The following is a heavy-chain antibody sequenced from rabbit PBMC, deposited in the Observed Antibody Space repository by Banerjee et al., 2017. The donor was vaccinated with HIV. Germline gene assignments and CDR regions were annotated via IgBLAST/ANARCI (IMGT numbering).Heavy chain of an antibody. CDR2: MYTDPGTT. J-gene: IGHJ6*01. Sequence: QEQLVESGGGLVQPEGSLTLTCTASGFDFNDYYYMCWVRQAPGKGLELIACMYTDPGTTWYASWAKGRFTISKTSSTTVTLQMTSLTAADTATYFCARSTIDNSYLRLWGPGTLVTVS. CDR1: GFDFNDYYY. V-gene: IGHV1S45*01. D-gene: IGHD6-1*01. CDR3: ARSTIDNSYLRL.